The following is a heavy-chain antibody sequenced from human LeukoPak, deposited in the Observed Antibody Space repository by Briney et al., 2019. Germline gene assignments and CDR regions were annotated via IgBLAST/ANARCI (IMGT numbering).Heavy chain of an antibody. CDR3: AKTVPAAMEDWYFDL. D-gene: IGHD2-2*01. CDR2: ISYDGSNK. CDR1: GFTFSSYG. J-gene: IGHJ2*01. V-gene: IGHV3-30*18. Sequence: GGSLRLSCAASGFTFSSYGMHWVRQAPGKGLEWVAVISYDGSNKYYADSVKGRFTISRDNSKNTLYLQMNSLRAEDTAVYYCAKTVPAAMEDWYFDLWGRGTLVTVSS.